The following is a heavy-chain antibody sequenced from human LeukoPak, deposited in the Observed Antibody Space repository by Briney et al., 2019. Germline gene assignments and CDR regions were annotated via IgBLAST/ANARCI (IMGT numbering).Heavy chain of an antibody. CDR3: ARGGYSSSWYTVAFDI. CDR1: GGSLSRYY. J-gene: IGHJ3*02. D-gene: IGHD6-13*01. Sequence: SGTLSLTCTVSGGSLSRYYWSWIRQPAGKGLEWIGRIYTSGSNNYNPSLKSRVTMSVDTSKNQFSLKLSSVTAADTAVYYCARGGYSSSWYTVAFDIWGQGTMVTVSS. CDR2: IYTSGSN. V-gene: IGHV4-4*07.